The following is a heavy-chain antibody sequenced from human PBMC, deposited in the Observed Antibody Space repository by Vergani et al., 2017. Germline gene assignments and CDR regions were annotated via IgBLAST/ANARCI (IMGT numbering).Heavy chain of an antibody. CDR3: AKDLSYSTAWPHFDS. D-gene: IGHD4-11*01. Sequence: EVQLVQSGAEVKKPGGSLRLSCAASGFSLSRFWMSWVRQAPEKGLEWVAHISPDGSATSYVDSVKGRFTISRDSSKTVYLQMNSLRVEDTAMYFCAKDLSYSTAWPHFDSRGQGTLVTVSS. V-gene: IGHV3-7*01. CDR1: GFSLSRFW. J-gene: IGHJ4*02. CDR2: ISPDGSAT.